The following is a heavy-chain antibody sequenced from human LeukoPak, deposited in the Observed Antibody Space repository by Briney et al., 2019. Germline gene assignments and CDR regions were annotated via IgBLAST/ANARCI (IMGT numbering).Heavy chain of an antibody. Sequence: PGGSLRLSCAASGFTFSSYAMSWVRQAPGEGLEWVSAISGSGGSTCYADSVKGRFTISRDNSKNTLYLQMNILRAEDTAVYYCAKATMIVVVITYFDYWGQGTLATVSS. CDR2: ISGSGGST. CDR1: GFTFSSYA. J-gene: IGHJ4*02. V-gene: IGHV3-23*01. D-gene: IGHD3-22*01. CDR3: AKATMIVVVITYFDY.